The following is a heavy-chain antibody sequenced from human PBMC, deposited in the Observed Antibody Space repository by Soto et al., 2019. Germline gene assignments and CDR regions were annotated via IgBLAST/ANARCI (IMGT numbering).Heavy chain of an antibody. D-gene: IGHD3-3*01. CDR2: VYHTGRT. J-gene: IGHJ4*02. V-gene: IGHV4-61*01. CDR3: ARDFAYFDS. CDR1: GGSFKSGSYS. Sequence: SETLSLTCTVSGGSFKSGSYSWGWIRQPPGKGLEWVGYVYHTGRTSYNPSLKSRVSISMDTSKNQFSLNLDSVTAADTAVYFCARDFAYFDSWGQGTLVTVSS.